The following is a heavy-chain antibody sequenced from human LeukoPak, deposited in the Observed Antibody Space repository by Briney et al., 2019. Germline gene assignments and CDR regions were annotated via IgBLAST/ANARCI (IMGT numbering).Heavy chain of an antibody. J-gene: IGHJ3*02. D-gene: IGHD6-13*01. CDR1: GASISFYY. Sequence: SDTLSLTCTVPGASISFYYWSWLRQPPGKGLEWIGYIYYSGSTNYNPSLKSRVTMSIDTSKNQFSLNLNSVTAADTAVYYCALDSSGWSDDSFDIWGHGTMVTVSS. CDR2: IYYSGST. V-gene: IGHV4-59*07. CDR3: ALDSSGWSDDSFDI.